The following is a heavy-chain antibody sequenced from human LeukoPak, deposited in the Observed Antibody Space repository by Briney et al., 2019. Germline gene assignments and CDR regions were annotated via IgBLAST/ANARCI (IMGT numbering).Heavy chain of an antibody. CDR1: GFTFSSYG. CDR3: ARGDYKNWFDP. D-gene: IGHD4-11*01. CDR2: IWYDGSNK. V-gene: IGHV3-33*01. Sequence: PGGSLRLSCAASGFTFSSYGMNWVRQAPGKGLEWVAVIWYDGSNKYYADSVKGRFTISRDNSKNTLYLQMNSLRAEDTAVYYCARGDYKNWFDPWGQGTLVTVSS. J-gene: IGHJ5*02.